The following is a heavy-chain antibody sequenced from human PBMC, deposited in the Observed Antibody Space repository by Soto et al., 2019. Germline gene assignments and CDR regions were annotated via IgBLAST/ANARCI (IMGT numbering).Heavy chain of an antibody. D-gene: IGHD5-12*01. V-gene: IGHV3-21*01. CDR2: ISSSSSYI. J-gene: IGHJ6*03. CDR1: GFTFSSNS. Sequence: GGSLRLSCAASGFTFSSNSMNWVRQAPGKGLEWVSSISSSSSYIYYPDSVKGRFTLSRDNAKNSLYLQMNSLRAEDTAVYYCARGYDSNGYYYYYYMDVWGKGTTVTVSS. CDR3: ARGYDSNGYYYYYYMDV.